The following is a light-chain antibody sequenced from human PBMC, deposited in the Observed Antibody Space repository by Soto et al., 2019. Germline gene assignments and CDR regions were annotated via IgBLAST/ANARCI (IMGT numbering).Light chain of an antibody. V-gene: IGLV2-14*01. Sequence: QSALTQPPSVSGSPGQSITISCTGTSSDVGCYNHVSWFQQHPGKAPKLMVYDVSNRPSGVSNRFSGSKSGNTASLTISGLQAEDEADYYCSSYTSSSTLHVFGTGTKVTVL. CDR1: SSDVGCYNH. CDR3: SSYTSSSTLHV. CDR2: DVS. J-gene: IGLJ1*01.